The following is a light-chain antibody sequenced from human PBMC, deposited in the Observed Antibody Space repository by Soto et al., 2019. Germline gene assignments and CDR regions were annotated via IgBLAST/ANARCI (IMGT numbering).Light chain of an antibody. Sequence: ESVLTASPGTRSSSPGERATLSWWASQTVGSSFLAWFQHKPGQAPRLLIYGASTRATGIPDRFSGSGSGTDFTLTISRLEPEDFAVYYCHQYGSSQTFGQGTKVDIK. CDR3: HQYGSSQT. V-gene: IGKV3-20*01. CDR1: QTVGSSF. J-gene: IGKJ1*01. CDR2: GAS.